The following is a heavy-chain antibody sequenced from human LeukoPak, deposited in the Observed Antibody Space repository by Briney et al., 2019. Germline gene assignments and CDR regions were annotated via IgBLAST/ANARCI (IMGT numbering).Heavy chain of an antibody. V-gene: IGHV1-2*02. D-gene: IGHD6-6*01. CDR2: INPNSGGT. CDR3: ARGASRPSVPSRY. Sequence: GASVKVSCKTSGYTFTGYYMHWVRQAPGQGLEWMGWINPNSGGTNYAQKFQGRVTMTRDTSISTAYMELSRLRSDDTAVYYCARGASRPSVPSRYWGQGTLVTVSS. J-gene: IGHJ4*02. CDR1: GYTFTGYY.